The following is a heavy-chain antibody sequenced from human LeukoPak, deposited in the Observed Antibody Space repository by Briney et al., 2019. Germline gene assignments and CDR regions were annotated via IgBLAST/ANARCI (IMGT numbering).Heavy chain of an antibody. V-gene: IGHV3-53*01. Sequence: PGGSLRLSCAASGFTVSTDYLGWVRQAPGKGLEWVSVIYSGGSTYYTDSVKGRFTISRDNSKNTLYLQMNSLRAEDTAVYYCARALHYFDYWGQGTLVTVSS. CDR2: IYSGGST. CDR1: GFTVSTDY. CDR3: ARALHYFDY. J-gene: IGHJ4*02.